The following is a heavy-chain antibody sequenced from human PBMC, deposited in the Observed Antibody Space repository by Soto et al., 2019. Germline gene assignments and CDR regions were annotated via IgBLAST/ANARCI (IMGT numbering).Heavy chain of an antibody. J-gene: IGHJ3*02. CDR1: GGSISSSSYY. Sequence: SETLSLTCTVSGGSISSSSYYWGWIRQPPGKGLEWIGSIYYSGSTYYNPSLKSRVTISVDTSKNQFSLKLSSVTAADTAVYYCARHQSSSWYDAFDIWGQGTMVTVSS. CDR2: IYYSGST. CDR3: ARHQSSSWYDAFDI. D-gene: IGHD6-13*01. V-gene: IGHV4-39*01.